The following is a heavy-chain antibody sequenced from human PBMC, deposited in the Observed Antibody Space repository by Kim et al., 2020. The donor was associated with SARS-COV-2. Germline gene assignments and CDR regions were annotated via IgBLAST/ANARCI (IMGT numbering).Heavy chain of an antibody. V-gene: IGHV4-34*01. Sequence: SETLSLTCAVYGGSFSGYYWSWIRQPPGKGLEWIGEINHSGSTNYNPSLKSRVTISVDTSKNQFSLKLSSVTAADTAVYYCARGSRPRRLLVTAIPVGFGYWGQGTLVTVSS. CDR3: ARGSRPRRLLVTAIPVGFGY. CDR1: GGSFSGYY. J-gene: IGHJ4*02. D-gene: IGHD2-21*02. CDR2: INHSGST.